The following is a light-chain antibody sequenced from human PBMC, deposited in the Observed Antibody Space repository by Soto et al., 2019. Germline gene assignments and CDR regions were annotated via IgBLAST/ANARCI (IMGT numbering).Light chain of an antibody. CDR3: QHANSFPFT. CDR2: GAS. Sequence: DMQMTQSPSSVSASLGDRVTITCRASQDIHTWLAWYQQKPGQAPKLLIYGASHLQSGVPSRFSGSGSGTDFTRTISSLQSEDFATYYCQHANSFPFTFGPGTKVDVK. J-gene: IGKJ3*01. CDR1: QDIHTW. V-gene: IGKV1-12*01.